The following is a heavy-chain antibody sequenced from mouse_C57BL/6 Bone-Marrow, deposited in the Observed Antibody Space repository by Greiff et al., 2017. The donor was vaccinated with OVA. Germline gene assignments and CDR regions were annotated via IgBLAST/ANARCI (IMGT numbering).Heavy chain of an antibody. Sequence: EVQVVESGGGLVKPGGSLKLSCAASGFTFSSYAMSWVRQTPEKRLEWVATISDGGSYTYYPDNVKGRFTISRDNAKNNLYLQMSHLKSEDTAMYYCARDGTTVPYWYFDVWGTGTTVTVSS. J-gene: IGHJ1*03. CDR1: GFTFSSYA. CDR2: ISDGGSYT. CDR3: ARDGTTVPYWYFDV. D-gene: IGHD1-1*01. V-gene: IGHV5-4*01.